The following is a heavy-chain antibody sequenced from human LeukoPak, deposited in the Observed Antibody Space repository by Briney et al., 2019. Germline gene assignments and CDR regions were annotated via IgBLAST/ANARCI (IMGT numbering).Heavy chain of an antibody. D-gene: IGHD3-22*01. V-gene: IGHV3-33*01. J-gene: IGHJ4*02. CDR2: IWFDGGTE. CDR3: AREDYYDSSGSIDY. Sequence: GGSLRLSCAASGFTFSSYGMHWVRQAPGMGLEWVADIWFDGGTEHFADSVKGRFTISRDNAKNSLYLQMNSLRAEDTAVYYCAREDYYDSSGSIDYWGQGTLVTVSS. CDR1: GFTFSSYG.